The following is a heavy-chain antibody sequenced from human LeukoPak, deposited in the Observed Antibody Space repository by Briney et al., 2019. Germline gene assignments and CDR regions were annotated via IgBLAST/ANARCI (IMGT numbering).Heavy chain of an antibody. Sequence: SETLSLTCSVSGGSISSYYWSWIRQPPGKGLEWVGYIYCSGSTNYNPSLKSRVTISVDTSKNQFSLKLSSVTAADTAVYYCARVLKDGYNNGNFQHWGQGTLVTVSS. V-gene: IGHV4-59*01. D-gene: IGHD5-24*01. CDR1: GGSISSYY. J-gene: IGHJ1*01. CDR3: ARVLKDGYNNGNFQH. CDR2: IYCSGST.